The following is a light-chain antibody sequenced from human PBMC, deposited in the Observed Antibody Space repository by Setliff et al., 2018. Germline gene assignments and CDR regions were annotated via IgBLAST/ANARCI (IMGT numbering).Light chain of an antibody. V-gene: IGLV1-44*01. CDR1: NSNIGSNI. Sequence: QSALTQPPSASGTPGQGVTISCSGSNSNIGSNIVNWYQQVPGTAPKLLIYSDYQRPSGVPDRFSGSKSGTSASLAISGLQSEDEADYYCSSWDDSLDGFYVFGTGTKVTVL. J-gene: IGLJ1*01. CDR2: SDY. CDR3: SSWDDSLDGFYV.